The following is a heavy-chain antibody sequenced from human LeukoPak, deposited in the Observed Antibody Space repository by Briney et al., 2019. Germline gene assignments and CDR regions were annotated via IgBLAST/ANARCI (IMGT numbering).Heavy chain of an antibody. V-gene: IGHV3-7*01. CDR1: GFTFSSYW. Sequence: GGSLRLSCAASGFTFSSYWMSWVRQAPGKGLEWVANIKQDEREKYYVDSVKGRFTISRDNAKNSLYLEMNSLRAEDTAVYYCVRDAGISGHTVLDYWGQGTLATVSS. CDR3: VRDAGISGHTVLDY. D-gene: IGHD2-21*01. J-gene: IGHJ4*02. CDR2: IKQDEREK.